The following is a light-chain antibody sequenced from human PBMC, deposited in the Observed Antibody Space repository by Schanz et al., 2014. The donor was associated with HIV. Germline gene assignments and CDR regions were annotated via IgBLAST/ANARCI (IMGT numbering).Light chain of an antibody. V-gene: IGKV3D-15*01. CDR1: QSVSSN. J-gene: IGKJ1*01. CDR3: QQYNNWPRT. Sequence: EIVLTQSPGTVALSPGDRITLTCRASQSVSSNLAWYQQKPGQVPRLLIYDASTRATGIPARFSGSGSGTEFTLTISSLQSEDFAVYYCQQYNNWPRTFGQGTKVEIK. CDR2: DAS.